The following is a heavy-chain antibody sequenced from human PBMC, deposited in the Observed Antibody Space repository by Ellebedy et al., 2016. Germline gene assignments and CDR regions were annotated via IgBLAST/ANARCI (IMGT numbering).Heavy chain of an antibody. D-gene: IGHD3-16*01. CDR3: TTFGIL. Sequence: GESLKISCVASGFNFYKAYMTWVRQAPGKGLEWVGRIKNKTEGGTTHYAVPVKGRFTISRDDSKNTLYLQMTGLKTEGTAVYFCTTFGILWGQGTLVTVSS. J-gene: IGHJ4*02. CDR2: IKNKTEGGTT. V-gene: IGHV3-15*01. CDR1: GFNFYKAY.